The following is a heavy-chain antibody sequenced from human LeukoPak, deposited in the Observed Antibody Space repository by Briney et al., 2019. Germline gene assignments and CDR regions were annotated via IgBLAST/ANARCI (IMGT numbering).Heavy chain of an antibody. V-gene: IGHV3-21*01. J-gene: IGHJ4*02. CDR2: ISSSSNNI. CDR3: ARGYQRPDY. Sequence: PGGSLRLSCAASGFTFNIYTTNGVREAPGKGLEWVSSISSSSNNINYADSVKGRFPISRDNAMNSVHLQMDSLRVEDTAVYYCARGYQRPDYWGQGPLITVSS. CDR1: GFTFNIYT. D-gene: IGHD2-2*01.